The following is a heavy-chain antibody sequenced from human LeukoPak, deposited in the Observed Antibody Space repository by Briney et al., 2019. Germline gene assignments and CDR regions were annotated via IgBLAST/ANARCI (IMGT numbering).Heavy chain of an antibody. CDR2: IHISWTT. V-gene: IGHV4-4*07. Sequence: SETLSLSCTVSGGSMNSHYWSFIRQPAGKGLEWIGRIHISWTTYYNPSLKSRLTMSVDTSKNQFSMRLTPVTAADTAVYYCTRGDYYDGGGRNWFDPWGQGTLVTVSS. CDR1: GGSMNSHY. D-gene: IGHD3-16*01. CDR3: TRGDYYDGGGRNWFDP. J-gene: IGHJ5*02.